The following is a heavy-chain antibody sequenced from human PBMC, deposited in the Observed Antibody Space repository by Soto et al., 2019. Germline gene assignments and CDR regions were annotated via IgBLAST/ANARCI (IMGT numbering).Heavy chain of an antibody. V-gene: IGHV3-23*01. J-gene: IGHJ3*01. CDR1: GFTFSSYA. D-gene: IGHD2-21*02. CDR3: AKDYHRTNLGIVLVTRPAFDV. CDR2: ISGSGSST. Sequence: PGESLKISCAASGFTFSSYAMSWVRQAPGKGLEWVSHISGSGSSTYYADSVKGRFTISRDNSKNTLYLQMNSLRAEDTALYYCAKDYHRTNLGIVLVTRPAFDVWGQGTMVTVSS.